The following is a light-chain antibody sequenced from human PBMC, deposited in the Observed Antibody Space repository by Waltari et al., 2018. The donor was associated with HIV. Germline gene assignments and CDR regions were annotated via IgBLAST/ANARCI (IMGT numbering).Light chain of an antibody. J-gene: IGKJ1*01. CDR3: QQSYVSPPWT. V-gene: IGKV1-39*01. Sequence: DIQVTQSPSSLSASVGDTFTLTCRASQRMTTYLNWYQQKPGKAPRLLIYGASSLENGVPSRFSGSESATDFTLTITNLQPEDFATYYCQQSYVSPPWTFGQGTKVELK. CDR1: QRMTTY. CDR2: GAS.